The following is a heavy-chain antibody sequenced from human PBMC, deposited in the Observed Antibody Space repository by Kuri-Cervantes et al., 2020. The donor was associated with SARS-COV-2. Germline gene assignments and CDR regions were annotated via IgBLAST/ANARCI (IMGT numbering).Heavy chain of an antibody. Sequence: GESLKISCATSGFTFCDFSMHWVRQAPGKGLEWVAFVSYNGTTKHCADSVKGRFTTSRDNSKNSLYLQMNRLRTEDTAFYHCESLPEYTRDGELFDFWGQGTMVTVSS. D-gene: IGHD3-10*01. V-gene: IGHV3-30-3*01. J-gene: IGHJ4*02. CDR3: ESLPEYTRDGELFDF. CDR2: VSYNGTTK. CDR1: GFTFCDFS.